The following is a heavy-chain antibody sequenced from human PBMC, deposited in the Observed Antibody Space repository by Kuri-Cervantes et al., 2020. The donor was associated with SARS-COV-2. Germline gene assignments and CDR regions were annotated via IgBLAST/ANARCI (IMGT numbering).Heavy chain of an antibody. CDR2: IWYDGSNK. Sequence: GGSLRLSCAASGFTFSSYGMHWVRQAPGKGLEWVAVIWYDGSNKYYADSVKGRFTISRDNSKNTLYLQMNSLRAEDTAVYYCAGGFGELLGPGMDVWGQGTTVTVSS. D-gene: IGHD3-10*01. J-gene: IGHJ6*02. V-gene: IGHV3-33*08. CDR3: AGGFGELLGPGMDV. CDR1: GFTFSSYG.